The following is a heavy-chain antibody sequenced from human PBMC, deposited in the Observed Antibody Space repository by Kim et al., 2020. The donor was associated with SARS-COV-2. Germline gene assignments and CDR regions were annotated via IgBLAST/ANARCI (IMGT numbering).Heavy chain of an antibody. D-gene: IGHD2-21*01. CDR1: GDSISDSHSY. J-gene: IGHJ4*02. Sequence: SETLSLTCTVSGDSISDSHSYWGWIRQSPGKGLEWIGTIYYTGTTYGNPSLKSRVTMSVDTSKNQFSLRLSSVTAADTAVYYCARHYDSIDWPYCFVYWGKGTQVTVSS. CDR3: ARHYDSIDWPYCFVY. CDR2: IYYTGTT. V-gene: IGHV4-39*01.